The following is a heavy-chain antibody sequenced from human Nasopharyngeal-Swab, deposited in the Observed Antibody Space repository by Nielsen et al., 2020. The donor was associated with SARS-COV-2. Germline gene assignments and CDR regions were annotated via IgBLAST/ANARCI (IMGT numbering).Heavy chain of an antibody. V-gene: IGHV6-1*01. D-gene: IGHD1-1*01. CDR3: ARAGTTSPETPFDY. Sequence: WIRQSPSRGLEWLGRTYYRSKWYNDYALSVRSRLSINADTSKNQLSLQLNSVTPEDTAVYYCARAGTTSPETPFDYWGQGTLVTVSS. CDR2: TYYRSKWYN. J-gene: IGHJ4*02.